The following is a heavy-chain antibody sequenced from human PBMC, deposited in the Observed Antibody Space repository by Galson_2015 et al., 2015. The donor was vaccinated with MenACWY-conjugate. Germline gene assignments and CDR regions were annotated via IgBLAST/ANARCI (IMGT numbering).Heavy chain of an antibody. CDR3: AKDLSFLVVVVVAATSDY. Sequence: SLRLSCAASGFTFSSYAMSWVRQAPGKGLEWVSAIRGSGGSTYYADSVKGRFTISRDNSKNTLYLQMNSLRAEDTAVYYCAKDLSFLVVVVVAATSDYWGQGTLVTVSS. CDR2: IRGSGGST. V-gene: IGHV3-23*01. CDR1: GFTFSSYA. J-gene: IGHJ4*02. D-gene: IGHD2-15*01.